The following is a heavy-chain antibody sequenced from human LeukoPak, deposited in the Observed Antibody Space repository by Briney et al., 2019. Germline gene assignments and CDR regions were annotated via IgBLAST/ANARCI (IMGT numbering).Heavy chain of an antibody. D-gene: IGHD4-23*01. CDR1: GFTLGSYW. CDR3: AKFYYRYGGNSVLSEDTRENLYDI. V-gene: IGHV3-30*18. CDR2: ISYDGIKK. J-gene: IGHJ3*02. Sequence: PGGSLRLSCAASGFTLGSYWMTWVRQAPGKGLEWVAVISYDGIKKFYADSVKGRFTISRDNSKNTLYLQMNSLRAEDAAVYYCAKFYYRYGGNSVLSEDTRENLYDIWGQGTMVAVSS.